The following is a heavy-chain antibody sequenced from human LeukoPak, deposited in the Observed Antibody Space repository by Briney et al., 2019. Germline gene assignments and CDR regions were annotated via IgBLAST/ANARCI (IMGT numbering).Heavy chain of an antibody. Sequence: GGYLRLSCAASAFTFSSYWMSWVRPAQGKGLEWVANIKQDGSENYYVDSVKGRFTISRDNAKNSLYLQMNSLRAEDTAVYYCARAEQGYDFWSGYYRYYYYYMDVWGKGTTVTVSS. CDR3: ARAEQGYDFWSGYYRYYYYYMDV. V-gene: IGHV3-7*01. J-gene: IGHJ6*03. CDR1: AFTFSSYW. D-gene: IGHD3-3*01. CDR2: IKQDGSEN.